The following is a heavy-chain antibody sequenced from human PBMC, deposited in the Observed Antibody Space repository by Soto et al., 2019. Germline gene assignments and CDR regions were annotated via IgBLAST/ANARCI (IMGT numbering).Heavy chain of an antibody. CDR3: ARSSYGDLDY. CDR1: GGSISSGGYY. V-gene: IGHV4-31*03. CDR2: IYYSGST. D-gene: IGHD4-17*01. J-gene: IGHJ4*02. Sequence: TSETLCLTCTVSGGSISSGGYYWSWIRQHPGKGLEWIGYIYYSGSTYYNPSLKSRVTISVDTSKNQFSLKLSSVTAADTALYYCARSSYGDLDYWGQGTLVTVSS.